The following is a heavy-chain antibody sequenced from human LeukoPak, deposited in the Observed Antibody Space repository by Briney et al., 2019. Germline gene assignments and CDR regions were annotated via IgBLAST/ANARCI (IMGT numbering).Heavy chain of an antibody. CDR2: IYYSGST. J-gene: IGHJ3*02. CDR3: ARLTVVIIAFDI. V-gene: IGHV4-31*03. Sequence: PSETLSLTCTVSGGSISSGGYYWSWIRQHPGKGLEWIGYIYYSGSTYYNPSLKSRVTISVDTSKNQFSLKLSSVTAADTAVYYCARLTVVIIAFDIWGQGTMVTVSS. CDR1: GGSISSGGYY. D-gene: IGHD3-3*01.